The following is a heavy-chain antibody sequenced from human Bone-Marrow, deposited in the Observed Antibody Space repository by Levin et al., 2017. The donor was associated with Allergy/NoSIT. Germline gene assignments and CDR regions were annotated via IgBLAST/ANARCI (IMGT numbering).Heavy chain of an antibody. CDR2: ISYPGTNK. J-gene: IGHJ1*01. V-gene: IGHV3-30*18. CDR3: AKDHYYGSGSYYPFQH. Sequence: GGSLRLSCAASGFPFSTYGMHWVRQAPGKGLEWVALISYPGTNKYYTDSVKGRFTISGDSSKNTLYLQMNSLRAEDTAVYYWAKDHYYGSGSYYPFQHWGQGTLVTVSS. D-gene: IGHD3-10*01. CDR1: GFPFSTYG.